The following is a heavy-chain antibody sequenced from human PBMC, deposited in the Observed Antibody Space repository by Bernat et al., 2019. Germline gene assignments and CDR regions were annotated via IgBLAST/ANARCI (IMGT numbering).Heavy chain of an antibody. CDR2: ISYDGSNK. CDR3: ARDGGAAAGTTDY. Sequence: QVQLVESGGGVVQPGRSLRLSCAASGFTFSSYAMHWVRQAPGKGLEWVAVISYDGSNKYYADSVKGRFTISRDNSKNTLYLQMNSLRAEDTAVYYCARDGGAAAGTTDYWGQGTLVTVSS. CDR1: GFTFSSYA. V-gene: IGHV3-30-3*01. D-gene: IGHD6-13*01. J-gene: IGHJ4*02.